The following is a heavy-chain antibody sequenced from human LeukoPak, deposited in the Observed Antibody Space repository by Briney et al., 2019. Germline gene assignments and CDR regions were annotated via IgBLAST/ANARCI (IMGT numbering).Heavy chain of an antibody. CDR2: ISSSSSTI. CDR3: ARDNYGSGSYSWSNRLDY. V-gene: IGHV3-48*01. D-gene: IGHD3-10*01. CDR1: GFTFSSYS. J-gene: IGHJ4*02. Sequence: GGSLRLSCAASGFTFSSYSMNWVRQAPGKGLEWVSYISSSSSTIYYADSVKGRFTISRDNAKNSLYLQMNSLRAEDTAVYYCARDNYGSGSYSWSNRLDYWGQGTLVTVSS.